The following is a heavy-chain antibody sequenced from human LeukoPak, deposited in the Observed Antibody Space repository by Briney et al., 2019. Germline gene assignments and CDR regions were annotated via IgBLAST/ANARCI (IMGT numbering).Heavy chain of an antibody. CDR1: GYTFTSYD. CDR2: MNPNSGNT. Sequence: AASVKVSCKASGYTFTSYDINWVRQATGQGLEWMGWMNPNSGNTGYAQKFQGRGTMTRNTSISTAYMELSSLRSEDTAVYYCASGEVGAVTFDYWGQGTLVTVSS. D-gene: IGHD1-26*01. CDR3: ASGEVGAVTFDY. V-gene: IGHV1-8*01. J-gene: IGHJ4*02.